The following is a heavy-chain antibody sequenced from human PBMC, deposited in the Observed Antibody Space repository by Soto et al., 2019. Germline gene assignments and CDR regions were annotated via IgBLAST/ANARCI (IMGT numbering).Heavy chain of an antibody. CDR3: ARAPTVDGDYHWYFDL. D-gene: IGHD4-17*01. V-gene: IGHV4-38-2*01. Sequence: PXAILALTFAVSGYSISSGDFWCWIRQPPGKGLEWIGSIYHSGSTYYNPSLKSRVTISVDTSKNQFSLKLSSVTAADTAVYYCARAPTVDGDYHWYFDLWGRGTLVTVSS. CDR1: GYSISSGDF. J-gene: IGHJ2*01. CDR2: IYHSGST.